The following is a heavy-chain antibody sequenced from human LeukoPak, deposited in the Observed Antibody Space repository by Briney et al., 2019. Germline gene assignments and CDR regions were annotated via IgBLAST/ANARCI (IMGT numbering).Heavy chain of an antibody. CDR3: AKDIIRGDHYYDSSGIFDY. J-gene: IGHJ4*02. V-gene: IGHV3-9*01. D-gene: IGHD3-22*01. CDR1: GFTFSDYY. Sequence: PGGSLRLSCAASGFTFSDYYMSWIRQAPGKGLEWVSGISWNSGSIGYADSVKGRFTISRDNAKNSLYLQMNSLRAEDTALYYCAKDIIRGDHYYDSSGIFDYWGQGTLVTVSS. CDR2: ISWNSGSI.